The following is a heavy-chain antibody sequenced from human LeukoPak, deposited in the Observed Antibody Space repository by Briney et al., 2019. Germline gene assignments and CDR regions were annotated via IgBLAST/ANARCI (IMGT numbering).Heavy chain of an antibody. CDR2: ISASGGGT. J-gene: IGHJ5*02. D-gene: IGHD3-22*01. CDR3: AKGPTMIVAVRTIRFDP. CDR1: RFTFTNYA. Sequence: PGGSLRLSCAASRFTFTNYAMNWVRQAPGKGLEWVSGISASGGGTYYADSVKGRFTISRDNSKNTLYLQMNSLRAEDTAVYYCAKGPTMIVAVRTIRFDPWGQGTLVTVSS. V-gene: IGHV3-23*01.